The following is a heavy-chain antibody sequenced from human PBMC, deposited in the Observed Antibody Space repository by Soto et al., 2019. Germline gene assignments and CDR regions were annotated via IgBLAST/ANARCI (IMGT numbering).Heavy chain of an antibody. CDR3: ARDPSPYTSGWYGIDF. V-gene: IGHV3-30*03. J-gene: IGHJ4*01. CDR2: VSNDGRSE. D-gene: IGHD6-19*01. CDR1: GFRFSAFG. Sequence: QVQLVESGGGAVQPGRSLTLSCAASGFRFSAFGMHWVRQAPGKGLEWVAVVSNDGRSEHYADSVKGRFTISRDNSKNTLFLQMSSLTADDSAVYYCARDPSPYTSGWYGIDFWGLGTLVTVSS.